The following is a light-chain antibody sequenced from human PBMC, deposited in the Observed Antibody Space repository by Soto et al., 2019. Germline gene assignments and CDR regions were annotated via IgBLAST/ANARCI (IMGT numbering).Light chain of an antibody. Sequence: EIVLTQSPGTLSMSPGERATLSCRASQSLTNNYLAWFQQKPGQAPRLIIYGASNRPTDIPDRFSGSGSGTDFSLTISRLEPEDVAVYYCQHYRSSPLTFGGGTKVDIK. J-gene: IGKJ4*01. CDR3: QHYRSSPLT. CDR2: GAS. V-gene: IGKV3-20*01. CDR1: QSLTNNY.